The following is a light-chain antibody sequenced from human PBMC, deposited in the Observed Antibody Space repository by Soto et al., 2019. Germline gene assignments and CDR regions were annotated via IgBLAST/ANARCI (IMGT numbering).Light chain of an antibody. CDR1: QSVTNY. CDR2: DAS. CDR3: QQRSNWPSGT. J-gene: IGKJ1*01. Sequence: LTQPPATLSLSPGERATLSCRASQSVTNYLAWYQQNPGQAPRLLIYDASNRATGIPARFSGSGSGTDFTLTISSLEPEDFAVYYCQQRSNWPSGTFGQGTKVDIK. V-gene: IGKV3-11*01.